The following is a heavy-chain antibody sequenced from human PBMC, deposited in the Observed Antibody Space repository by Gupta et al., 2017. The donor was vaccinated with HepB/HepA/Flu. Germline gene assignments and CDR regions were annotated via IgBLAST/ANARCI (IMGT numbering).Heavy chain of an antibody. CDR2: ISSSSSYI. Sequence: EVQLVESGGGLVKPGGSLRLSCAASGFTFSSYSMNWVRQAPGKGLEWVSSISSSSSYIYYADSVKGRFTISRDNAKNSLYLQMNSLRAEDTAVYYCARDLGLEPEFDYWGQGTLVTVSS. CDR3: ARDLGLEPEFDY. D-gene: IGHD1-1*01. CDR1: GFTFSSYS. V-gene: IGHV3-21*01. J-gene: IGHJ4*02.